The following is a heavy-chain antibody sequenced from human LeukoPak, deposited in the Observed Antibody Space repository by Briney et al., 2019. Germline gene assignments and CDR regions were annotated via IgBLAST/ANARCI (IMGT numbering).Heavy chain of an antibody. CDR2: INHSGST. D-gene: IGHD6-13*01. CDR1: GGSFSGYY. V-gene: IGHV4-34*01. J-gene: IGHJ6*03. CDR3: ARLEVYSSSWRYYYYYYYMDV. Sequence: PSETLSLTCAVYGGSFSGYYWSWIRQPPGKGLEWIGEINHSGSTNYNPSPKSRVTISVDTSKNQFSLKLSSVTAADTAVYYCARLEVYSSSWRYYYYYYYMDVWGKGTTVTVSS.